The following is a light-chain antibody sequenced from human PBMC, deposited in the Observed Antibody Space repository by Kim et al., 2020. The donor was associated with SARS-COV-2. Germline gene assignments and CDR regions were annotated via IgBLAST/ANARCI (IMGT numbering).Light chain of an antibody. Sequence: SPGERATLSCRASQSVSNSYAGWQQNPGEEARRLVIDGSSSAADGLAELSSGGWGTTVTLTIISRQADDVSVLYCWQYYGRPLTFGGGTKVDIK. J-gene: IGKJ4*01. CDR2: DGS. CDR3: WQYYGRPLT. V-gene: IGKV3-15*01. CDR1: QSVSNS.